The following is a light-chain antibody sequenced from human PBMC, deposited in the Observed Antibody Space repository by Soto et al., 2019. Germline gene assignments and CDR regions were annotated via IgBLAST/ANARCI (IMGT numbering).Light chain of an antibody. J-gene: IGLJ1*01. Sequence: QSVLTQPASVSGSPGQSITISCTGSSSDVGGYNYVSWYQQYPGKAPKLIIYEVTNRPSGVSNRFSGSKSGSTASLTISGLQAEDEADYYCTSYTNIASLDVFGTGTKVTVL. CDR3: TSYTNIASLDV. CDR1: SSDVGGYNY. CDR2: EVT. V-gene: IGLV2-14*01.